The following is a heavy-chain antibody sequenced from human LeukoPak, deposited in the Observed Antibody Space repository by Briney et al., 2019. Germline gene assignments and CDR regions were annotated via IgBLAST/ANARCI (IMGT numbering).Heavy chain of an antibody. Sequence: ASVKVSCKASGGTFSSYAISWVRQAPGQGLEWMGRIIPILGIANYAQKFQGRVTITADKSTSTAYMELSSLRSEDTAVYYCARDYSLGIAVATSDYWGQRTLVTVSS. CDR3: ARDYSLGIAVATSDY. CDR1: GGTFSSYA. V-gene: IGHV1-69*04. D-gene: IGHD6-19*01. CDR2: IIPILGIA. J-gene: IGHJ4*02.